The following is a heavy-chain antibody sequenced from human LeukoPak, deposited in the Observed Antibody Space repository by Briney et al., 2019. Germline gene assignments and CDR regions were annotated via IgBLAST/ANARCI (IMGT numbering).Heavy chain of an antibody. Sequence: GGSLRLSCAASGFTFSSYDMHWVRQATGKGLEWVSTIGTAGDTYYPGSVKGRFTISRDDSKNTLYLQMNSLRAEDTAVYYCAKLDPRDYWGQGTLVTVSS. D-gene: IGHD1-1*01. V-gene: IGHV3-13*01. J-gene: IGHJ4*02. CDR3: AKLDPRDY. CDR2: IGTAGDT. CDR1: GFTFSSYD.